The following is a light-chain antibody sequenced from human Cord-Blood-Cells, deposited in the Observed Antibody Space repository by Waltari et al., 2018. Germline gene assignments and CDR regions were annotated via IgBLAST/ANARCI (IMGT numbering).Light chain of an antibody. CDR3: QQRSNWLFT. J-gene: IGKJ3*01. CDR2: DAS. V-gene: IGKV3-11*01. Sequence: EIVLTQSPATLSCAPGETAPLSCRASQRVSSYLAWYQQKPGQAPRLLIYDASNRATGIPARFSGSGSGTDFTLTISSLEPEDFAVYYCQQRSNWLFTFGPGTKVDIK. CDR1: QRVSSY.